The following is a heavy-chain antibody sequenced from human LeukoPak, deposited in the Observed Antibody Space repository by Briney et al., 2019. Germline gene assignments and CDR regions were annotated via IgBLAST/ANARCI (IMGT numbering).Heavy chain of an antibody. Sequence: GASVKVSCKASGYTFTSYYMHWVRQAPGQGLEWMGIINPSGGITSYAQKFQGRVTMTRDMSTSTVYMELSSLRSEDTAVYYCARDLAAAGTFGIFDYWGQGTLVTVSS. D-gene: IGHD6-13*01. J-gene: IGHJ4*02. CDR2: INPSGGIT. CDR3: ARDLAAAGTFGIFDY. CDR1: GYTFTSYY. V-gene: IGHV1-46*01.